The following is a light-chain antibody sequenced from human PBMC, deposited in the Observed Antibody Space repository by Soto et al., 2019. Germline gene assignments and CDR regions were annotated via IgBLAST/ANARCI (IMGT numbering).Light chain of an antibody. CDR1: QSVGNN. CDR3: QQHANWPLT. J-gene: IGKJ4*01. CDR2: EAS. Sequence: EIVLTQSPATLSLSPGERGTVSCRASQSVGNNLAWYQQKPGQAPGLLVYEASTRATGIPARFSGSGSGTDFTLTISSLEPEDFAVYYCQQHANWPLTFGGGTKADIK. V-gene: IGKV3-11*01.